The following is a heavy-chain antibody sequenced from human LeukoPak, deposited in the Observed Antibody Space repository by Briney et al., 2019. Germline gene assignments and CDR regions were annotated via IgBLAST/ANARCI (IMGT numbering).Heavy chain of an antibody. CDR3: ARGGGWELPYYYYYMDV. V-gene: IGHV1-46*01. CDR1: GYTFTSYY. D-gene: IGHD1-26*01. J-gene: IGHJ6*03. CDR2: INPSGGST. Sequence: ASVKVSCKASGYTFTSYYMHWVRQAPGQGLEWMGIINPSGGSTSYAQKFQGRVTMTRDMSTSTVYMELSSLRSEDTAVYYCARGGGWELPYYYYYMDVWGKGTTVTVSS.